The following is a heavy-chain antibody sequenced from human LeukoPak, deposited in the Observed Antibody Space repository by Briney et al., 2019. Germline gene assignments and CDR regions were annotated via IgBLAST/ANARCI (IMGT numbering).Heavy chain of an antibody. J-gene: IGHJ4*02. V-gene: IGHV4-61*08. D-gene: IGHD3-10*01. CDR3: ARAPPTMVRGVINTFDY. CDR2: IYYSGST. Sequence: SETLSLTCTVSGGSISSGDYYWSWIRQPPGKGLEWIGYIYYSGSTNYNPSLKSRVTISVDTSKNQFSLKLSSVTAADTAVYYCARAPPTMVRGVINTFDYWGQGTLVTVSS. CDR1: GGSISSGDYY.